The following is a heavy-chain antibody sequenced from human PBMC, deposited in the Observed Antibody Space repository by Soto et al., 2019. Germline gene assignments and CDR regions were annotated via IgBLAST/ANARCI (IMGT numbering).Heavy chain of an antibody. CDR3: TILLARPVELGYCSGGSCYNAFDI. CDR1: GFTFSGSA. J-gene: IGHJ3*02. D-gene: IGHD2-15*01. CDR2: IRSKANSYAT. V-gene: IGHV3-73*01. Sequence: GSLRLSCAASGFTFSGSAMHWVRQASGKGLEWVGRIRSKANSYATAYAASVKGRFTISRDDSKNTAYLQMNSLKTEDTAVYYCTILLARPVELGYCSGGSCYNAFDIWGQGTMVTVSS.